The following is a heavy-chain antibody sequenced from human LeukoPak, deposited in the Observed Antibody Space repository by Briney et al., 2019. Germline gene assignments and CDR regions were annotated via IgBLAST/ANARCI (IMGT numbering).Heavy chain of an antibody. CDR2: INPSGGTT. V-gene: IGHV1-46*01. Sequence: ASVKLSCKASGYTFTSYYLHWVRQAPGQGLEWMGTINPSGGTTTYAQKFQGRVTMTRDTSTSTVYMDLSSLRSEDTALYYCARSNYFDYWGQGTLVTVSS. CDR3: ARSNYFDY. CDR1: GYTFTSYY. J-gene: IGHJ4*02.